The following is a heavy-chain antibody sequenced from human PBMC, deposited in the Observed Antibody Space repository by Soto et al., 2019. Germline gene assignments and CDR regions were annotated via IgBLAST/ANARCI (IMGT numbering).Heavy chain of an antibody. Sequence: SQTRSLTCTVSGASITSKTYFWAWLRQSPGKGLTWIGSVSSSGGTFYNPSLKSGITISEDTAKNQVSLKMASVTAADTAVYYCARSIDPWGQGTLVTVSS. CDR2: VSSSGGT. CDR3: ARSIDP. J-gene: IGHJ5*02. V-gene: IGHV4-39*07. CDR1: GASITSKTYF.